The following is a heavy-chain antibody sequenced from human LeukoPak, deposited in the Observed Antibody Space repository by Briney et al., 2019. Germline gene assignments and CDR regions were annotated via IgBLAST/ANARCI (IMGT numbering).Heavy chain of an antibody. CDR2: ISSSGSTI. D-gene: IGHD3-10*01. CDR1: GFTFSSYE. Sequence: GGSLRLSCAASGFTFSSYEMNWVRQASGKGLEWVSYISSSGSTIYYADSVKGRFTISRDNAKNSLYLQMNSLRAEDTAVYYCARGPRSYGSGSYLGYWGQGTLVTVSS. V-gene: IGHV3-48*03. J-gene: IGHJ4*02. CDR3: ARGPRSYGSGSYLGY.